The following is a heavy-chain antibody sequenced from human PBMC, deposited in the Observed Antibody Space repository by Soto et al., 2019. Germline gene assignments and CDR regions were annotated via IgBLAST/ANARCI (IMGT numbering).Heavy chain of an antibody. CDR3: ARDLYDYVWGSYRPFDY. J-gene: IGHJ4*02. Sequence: QVKLVQSGAEVKKPGASVKVSCKASGYTFTSYGISWVRQAPGQGLEWMGWISAYNGNTNYAQKLQGRVTMTTDTSTSTAYMELRSLRSDDTAVYYCARDLYDYVWGSYRPFDYWGQGTLVTVSS. V-gene: IGHV1-18*01. CDR2: ISAYNGNT. CDR1: GYTFTSYG. D-gene: IGHD3-16*02.